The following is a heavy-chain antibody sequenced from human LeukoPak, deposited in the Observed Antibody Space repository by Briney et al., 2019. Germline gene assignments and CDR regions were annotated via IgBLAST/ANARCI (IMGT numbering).Heavy chain of an antibody. CDR1: GFTFSNYN. J-gene: IGHJ4*02. CDR3: ARGILGLYYFDY. Sequence: GGSLRLSCAASGFTFSNYNMFWARRAPGKGLEWVSYITSSSNTVHYADSVKGRFTPSRDNAKSSLYLQMNSLRAEDTAVYYCARGILGLYYFDYWGQGTLVTVSS. CDR2: ITSSSNTV. V-gene: IGHV3-48*01.